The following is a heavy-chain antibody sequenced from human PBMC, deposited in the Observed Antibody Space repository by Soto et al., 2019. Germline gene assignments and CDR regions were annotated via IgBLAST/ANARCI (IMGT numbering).Heavy chain of an antibody. CDR3: AKNPGDTGNWYIDL. Sequence: ASVKVSCKASGYTFNSYGISWVRQAPGQGLEWMGWISAYNGNTNYAQKLQGRVTMTTDTSTSTAYMELRSLRSDDTAVYYCAKNPGDTGNWYIDLWGRGTLVTVSS. D-gene: IGHD2-8*02. CDR2: ISAYNGNT. V-gene: IGHV1-18*01. J-gene: IGHJ2*01. CDR1: GYTFNSYG.